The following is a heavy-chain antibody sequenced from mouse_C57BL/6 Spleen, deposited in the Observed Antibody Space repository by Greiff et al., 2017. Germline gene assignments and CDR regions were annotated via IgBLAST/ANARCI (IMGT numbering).Heavy chain of an antibody. V-gene: IGHV5-6*01. J-gene: IGHJ4*01. Sequence: EVKLVESGGDLVKPGGSLKLSCAASGFTFSSYGMSWVRQTPDKRLEWVATISSGGSYTYYPDSVKGRFTISRDNAKNTLYLQMSSLNSEDTAMYYCAREGDDYGRYAMDYWGQGTSVTVSS. CDR1: GFTFSSYG. CDR2: ISSGGSYT. CDR3: AREGDDYGRYAMDY. D-gene: IGHD2-4*01.